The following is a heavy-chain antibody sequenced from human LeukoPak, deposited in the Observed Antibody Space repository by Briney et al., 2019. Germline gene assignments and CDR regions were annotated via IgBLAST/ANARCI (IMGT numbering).Heavy chain of an antibody. V-gene: IGHV4-34*01. CDR2: INHSGST. D-gene: IGHD6-13*01. Sequence: ASETLSLTCAVYGGSFSGYYWSWIRQPPGKGLERIGEINHSGSTNYNPSLKSRVTISVDTSKNQFSLKLSSVTAADTAVYYCASFSSSWRGSWFDPWGQGTLVTVSS. CDR3: ASFSSSWRGSWFDP. J-gene: IGHJ5*02. CDR1: GGSFSGYY.